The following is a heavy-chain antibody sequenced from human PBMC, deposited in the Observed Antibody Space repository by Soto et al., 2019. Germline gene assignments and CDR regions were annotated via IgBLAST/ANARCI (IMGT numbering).Heavy chain of an antibody. V-gene: IGHV3-30*18. CDR2: ISYDGSNK. Sequence: QVQLVESGGGVVQPGRSLRLSCAASGFTFSSYGMHWVRQAPGKGLEWVAVISYDGSNKYYADSVKGRFTISRDNSSNTLYLQMNSLRPEDTAVYYCAKDRGVARYLPGTWGQGTLVTVSS. CDR3: AKDRGVARYLPGT. CDR1: GFTFSSYG. J-gene: IGHJ5*02. D-gene: IGHD5-12*01.